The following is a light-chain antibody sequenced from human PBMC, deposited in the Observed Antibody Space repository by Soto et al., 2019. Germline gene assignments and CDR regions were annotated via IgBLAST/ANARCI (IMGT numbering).Light chain of an antibody. CDR2: SNN. Sequence: QSVLTQPPSASGTPGQRVTISCSGSYSNIGSNTVDWYQQLPGTAPKLLIYSNNQRPSGVPDRFSGSKSGTSASLAISGLQSEDEADYYCAAWDDSLTGFDVFGTGTKLTVL. CDR3: AAWDDSLTGFDV. J-gene: IGLJ1*01. V-gene: IGLV1-44*01. CDR1: YSNIGSNT.